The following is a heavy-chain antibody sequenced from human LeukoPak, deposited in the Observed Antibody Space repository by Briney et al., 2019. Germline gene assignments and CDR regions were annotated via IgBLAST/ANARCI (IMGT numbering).Heavy chain of an antibody. CDR3: ARGLSYSSGWYNWFDP. Sequence: SETLSLTCTVSGCTISSGGYYWSWIRQHPGKGLEWIGYIYYSGSTYYNPSLKSRVTISVDTSKNQFSLKLSSVTAADTAVYYCARGLSYSSGWYNWFDPWGQGTLVTVSS. J-gene: IGHJ5*02. V-gene: IGHV4-31*03. D-gene: IGHD6-19*01. CDR2: IYYSGST. CDR1: GCTISSGGYY.